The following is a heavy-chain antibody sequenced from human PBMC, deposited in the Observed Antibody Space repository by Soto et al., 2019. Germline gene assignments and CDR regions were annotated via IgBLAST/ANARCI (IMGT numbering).Heavy chain of an antibody. Sequence: PGESLKISCKGSGYSFTSYWISWVRQMPGKGLEWMGRIDPSDSYTNYSPSFQGHVTISADKSISTAYLQWSSLKASDTAMYYCARRNSNGGAYYGMDVWGQGTTVTVSS. CDR2: IDPSDSYT. J-gene: IGHJ6*02. D-gene: IGHD4-4*01. CDR1: GYSFTSYW. V-gene: IGHV5-10-1*01. CDR3: ARRNSNGGAYYGMDV.